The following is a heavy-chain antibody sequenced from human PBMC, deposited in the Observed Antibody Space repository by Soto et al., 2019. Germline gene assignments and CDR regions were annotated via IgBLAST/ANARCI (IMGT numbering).Heavy chain of an antibody. CDR3: ARQVYDIQLWLLKRYYYYYGMDV. D-gene: IGHD5-18*01. CDR1: GYTFTSYG. V-gene: IGHV1-18*01. CDR2: ISAYNGNT. Sequence: GASVKVSCKASGYTFTSYGISWVRQAPGQGLEWMGWISAYNGNTNYAQKLQGRVTMTTDTSTSTAYMELRSLRSDDTAVYYCARQVYDIQLWLLKRYYYYYGMDVWGQGTTVTVSS. J-gene: IGHJ6*02.